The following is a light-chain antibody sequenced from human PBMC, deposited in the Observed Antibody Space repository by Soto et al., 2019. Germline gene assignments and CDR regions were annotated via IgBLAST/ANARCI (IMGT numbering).Light chain of an antibody. Sequence: QSVLTQPASVSGSPGQSITISCTGSSSDVGYYNYVSWYQQLPGTAPKLLIYDNNKRPSGIPDRFSGSKSGTSATLGITGLQTGDEADYYCGTWDSSLSAGVFGGGTKVTVL. V-gene: IGLV1-51*01. CDR2: DNN. J-gene: IGLJ3*02. CDR1: SSDVGYYNY. CDR3: GTWDSSLSAGV.